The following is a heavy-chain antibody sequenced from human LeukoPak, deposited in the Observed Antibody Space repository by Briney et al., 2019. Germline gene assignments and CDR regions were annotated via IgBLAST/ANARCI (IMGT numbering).Heavy chain of an antibody. CDR3: ARGRNWETFYHYCMDV. Sequence: SETLSLTCGVSGGSFSGYYWTWIRQLPGKRLEWMGEINHSGNTIYNPSLKSRVTISIDTSKNQISLNMRSVTAADTAVYYCARGRNWETFYHYCMDVWGNGTTVTVSS. CDR1: GGSFSGYY. D-gene: IGHD1-14*01. CDR2: INHSGNT. V-gene: IGHV4-34*01. J-gene: IGHJ6*03.